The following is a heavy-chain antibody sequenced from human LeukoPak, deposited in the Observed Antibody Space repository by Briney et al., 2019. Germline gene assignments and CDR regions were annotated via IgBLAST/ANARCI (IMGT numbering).Heavy chain of an antibody. J-gene: IGHJ4*02. CDR2: INPNSGGT. CDR3: ATSNSEYSSSWYGVDY. CDR1: GYTFTGYY. D-gene: IGHD6-13*01. V-gene: IGHV1-2*02. Sequence: ASVKVSCKASGYTFTGYYMHWVRQAPGQGLEWMGWINPNSGGTNYAQKFQGRVTMTRDTSISTAYMELSRLRSDDTAVYYCATSNSEYSSSWYGVDYWSQGTLVTVSS.